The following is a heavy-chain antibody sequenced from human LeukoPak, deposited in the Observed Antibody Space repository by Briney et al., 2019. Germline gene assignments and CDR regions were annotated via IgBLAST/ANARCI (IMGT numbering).Heavy chain of an antibody. CDR3: ARGGVAYDSSGYYDY. V-gene: IGHV3-21*01. CDR2: ISSSSSYI. D-gene: IGHD3-22*01. CDR1: GFTFSSYS. Sequence: AGGSLRLSCAASGFTFSSYSMNWVRQAPGKGLEWVSSISSSSSYIYYADSVKGRFTISRDNAKNSLYLQMISLRAEDTAVYYCARGGVAYDSSGYYDYWGQGTLVTVSS. J-gene: IGHJ4*02.